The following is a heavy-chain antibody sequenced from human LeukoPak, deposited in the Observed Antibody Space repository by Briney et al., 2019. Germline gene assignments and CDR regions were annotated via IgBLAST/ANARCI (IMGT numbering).Heavy chain of an antibody. Sequence: GGSLRLSCAASGFTFSSYEMNWVRQAPGKGLEWVSVIYSGGSTYYADSVKGRFTISRDNSKNTLYLQMNSLRAEDTAVYYCARHHGGTYYYDSSGYFWFDYWGQGTLVTVSS. D-gene: IGHD3-22*01. CDR2: IYSGGST. J-gene: IGHJ4*02. V-gene: IGHV3-66*04. CDR3: ARHHGGTYYYDSSGYFWFDY. CDR1: GFTFSSYE.